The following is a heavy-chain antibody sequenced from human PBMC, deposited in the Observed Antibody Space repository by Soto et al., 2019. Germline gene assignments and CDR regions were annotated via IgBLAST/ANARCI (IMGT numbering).Heavy chain of an antibody. D-gene: IGHD6-19*01. CDR1: GYTFTSYA. J-gene: IGHJ4*02. Sequence: QVQLVQSGAEVKKPGASVKVSCKASGYTFTSYAMHWVRQAPGQRLEWMGWINAGNGNTKYSQKFQGRVTITRDTFASTAYMELSSLRSEDTAVYYCARGSHNIAVAGTYFDYWGQGPLVTVSS. V-gene: IGHV1-3*01. CDR3: ARGSHNIAVAGTYFDY. CDR2: INAGNGNT.